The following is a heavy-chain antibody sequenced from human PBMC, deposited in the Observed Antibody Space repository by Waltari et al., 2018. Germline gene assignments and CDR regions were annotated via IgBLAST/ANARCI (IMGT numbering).Heavy chain of an antibody. J-gene: IGHJ6*02. V-gene: IGHV3-7*03. Sequence: EVQLVESGGGLVQPGGSLRLSCAAYGFTFSNFWMSWVRQAPGKGPEWVANIKQDGSEKYYVDSVKGRFTISRDYARNSLYLQMNSLRDEDTAVYYCTRDKYYYYYGMDVWGQGTTVTVSS. CDR1: GFTFSNFW. CDR2: IKQDGSEK. CDR3: TRDKYYYYYGMDV.